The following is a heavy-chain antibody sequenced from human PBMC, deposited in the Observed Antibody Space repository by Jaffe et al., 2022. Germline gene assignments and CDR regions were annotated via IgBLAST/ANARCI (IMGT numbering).Heavy chain of an antibody. CDR1: GFTFDDYA. V-gene: IGHV3-9*01. D-gene: IGHD1-26*01. J-gene: IGHJ4*02. Sequence: EVQLVESGGGLVQPGRSLRLSCAASGFTFDDYAMHWVRQAPGKGLEWVSGISWNSGSIGYADSVKGRFTISRDNAKNSLYLQMNSLRAEDTALYYCAKGKGREHSGYFDYWGQGTLVTVSS. CDR3: AKGKGREHSGYFDY. CDR2: ISWNSGSI.